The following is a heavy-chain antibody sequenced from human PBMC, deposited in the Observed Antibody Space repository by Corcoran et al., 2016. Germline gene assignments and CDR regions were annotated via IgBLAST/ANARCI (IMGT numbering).Heavy chain of an antibody. CDR2: INHSGST. J-gene: IGHJ4*02. CDR3: ARGIITPMYYFDY. Sequence: QVQLQQWGAGLLKPSETLSLTCAVYGGSFSGYYWSWIRQPPGKGLEWIGEINHSGSTNYNPSLKSRVTISVDTSKNQFSLKLSSVTAADTAVYYCARGIITPMYYFDYWGQGTLVTVSS. CDR1: GGSFSGYY. D-gene: IGHD3-10*01. V-gene: IGHV4-34*01.